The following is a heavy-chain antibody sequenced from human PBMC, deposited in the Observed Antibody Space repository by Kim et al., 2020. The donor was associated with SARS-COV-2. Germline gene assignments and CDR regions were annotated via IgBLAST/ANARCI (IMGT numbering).Heavy chain of an antibody. CDR3: ARDLLVCGSWCEKFDY. CDR1: GYTFTSYA. J-gene: IGHJ4*02. D-gene: IGHD6-13*01. Sequence: ASVKVSCKASGYTFTSYAMHWVRQAPGQRLEWMGWINAGNGNTKYSQKFQGRVTITRDTSASTAYMELSSLRSEDTAVYYCARDLLVCGSWCEKFDYWGQGTLVTVSS. CDR2: INAGNGNT. V-gene: IGHV1-3*01.